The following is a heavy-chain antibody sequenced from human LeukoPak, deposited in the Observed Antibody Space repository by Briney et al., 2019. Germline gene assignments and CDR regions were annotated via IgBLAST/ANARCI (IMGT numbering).Heavy chain of an antibody. J-gene: IGHJ6*04. Sequence: PSETLSLTCAVSGYSISSGYYWGWIRQPPGKGLEWIGSIYHSGSTYYNPSLKSRVTISVDTSKNQFSLKLSSVTAAGTAVYYCARDHCSGGSCYSPAMDVWGKGTTVTVSS. V-gene: IGHV4-38-2*02. CDR2: IYHSGST. CDR3: ARDHCSGGSCYSPAMDV. CDR1: GYSISSGYY. D-gene: IGHD2-15*01.